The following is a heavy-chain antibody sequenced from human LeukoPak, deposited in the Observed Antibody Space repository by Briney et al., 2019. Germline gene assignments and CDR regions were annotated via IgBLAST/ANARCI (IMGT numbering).Heavy chain of an antibody. J-gene: IGHJ5*02. CDR2: ISAYNGDT. D-gene: IGHD6-6*01. V-gene: IGHV1-18*01. Sequence: GASVKVSCKASGYTFTRYGISWVRQAPGQGLEWMGWISAYNGDTNYAQKFQGRVTMTTDTSTSTAYMELRSLRSCDTAVYYFAKAPHLSIAARRDNWFDPWGQGTLVTVSS. CDR3: AKAPHLSIAARRDNWFDP. CDR1: GYTFTRYG.